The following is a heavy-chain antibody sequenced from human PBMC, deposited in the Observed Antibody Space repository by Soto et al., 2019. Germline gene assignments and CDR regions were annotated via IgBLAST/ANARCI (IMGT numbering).Heavy chain of an antibody. CDR2: IYYSGST. J-gene: IGHJ5*02. CDR3: ASSQYYYDSSGYYSNWFDP. CDR1: GGSLSSYY. V-gene: IGHV4-59*01. D-gene: IGHD3-22*01. Sequence: LSLTCTVSGGSLSSYYWSWIRQPPGKGLEWIGYIYYSGSTNYNPSLKSRVTISVDTSKNQFSLKLSSVTAADTAVYYCASSQYYYDSSGYYSNWFDPWGQGTLVTVSS.